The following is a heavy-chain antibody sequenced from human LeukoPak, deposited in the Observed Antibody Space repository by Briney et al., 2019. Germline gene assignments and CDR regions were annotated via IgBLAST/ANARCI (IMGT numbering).Heavy chain of an antibody. CDR2: INHNGNVN. J-gene: IGHJ6*02. V-gene: IGHV3-7*03. D-gene: IGHD3-16*01. Sequence: GGSLRLSCAASGFTFSSYWMNWARQAPGKGLEWVASINHNGNVNYYVDSVKGRFTISRDNAKNSLYLQMSNLRAEDTAVYFWAGGGGLDVWGQGATVPVSS. CDR3: AGGGGLDV. CDR1: GFTFSSYW.